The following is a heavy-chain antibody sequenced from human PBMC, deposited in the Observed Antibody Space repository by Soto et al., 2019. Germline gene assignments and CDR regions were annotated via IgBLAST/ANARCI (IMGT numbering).Heavy chain of an antibody. D-gene: IGHD2-8*01. CDR1: GYSFTDYH. Sequence: GASVKVSCKDSGYSFTDYHIPWVRQAPGQGLEWLGRINPKSGGTSTAQKFQGWVTMTTDTSISTASMELTRLTSADTAIYYCARGDSTDCSNGVCSFFYNHDMDVWGQGTTVTVSS. J-gene: IGHJ6*02. V-gene: IGHV1-2*04. CDR2: INPKSGGT. CDR3: ARGDSTDCSNGVCSFFYNHDMDV.